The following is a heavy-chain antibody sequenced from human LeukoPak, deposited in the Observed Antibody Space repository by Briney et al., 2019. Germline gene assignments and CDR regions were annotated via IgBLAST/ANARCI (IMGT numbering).Heavy chain of an antibody. V-gene: IGHV4-59*01. D-gene: IGHD3-16*01. J-gene: IGHJ4*02. CDR3: ARGTITFGGVFDY. CDR2: IYYSGST. Sequence: SETLSLTCTVSGGSISSYYWSWIRQPPGKGLEWIGYIYYSGSTNYNPSLKSRVTISVDTSKNQFSLKLSSVTAADTAVYYCARGTITFGGVFDYRGQGTLVTVSS. CDR1: GGSISSYY.